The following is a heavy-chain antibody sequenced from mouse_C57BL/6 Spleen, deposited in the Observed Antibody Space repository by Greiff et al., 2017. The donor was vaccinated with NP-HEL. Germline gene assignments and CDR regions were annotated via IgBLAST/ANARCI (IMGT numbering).Heavy chain of an antibody. CDR2: ISSGSSTI. D-gene: IGHD1-1*01. V-gene: IGHV5-17*01. J-gene: IGHJ3*01. Sequence: EVMLVESGGGLVKPGGSLKLSCAASGFTFSDYGMHWVRQAPEKGLEWVAYISSGSSTIYYADTVKGRFTISRDNAKNTLFLQMTRLRSEDTAMYYCARPDYYYGSSAWFAYWGQGTLVTVSA. CDR1: GFTFSDYG. CDR3: ARPDYYYGSSAWFAY.